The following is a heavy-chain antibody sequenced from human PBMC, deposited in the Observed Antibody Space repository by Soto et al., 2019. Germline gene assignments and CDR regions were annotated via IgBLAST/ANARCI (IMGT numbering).Heavy chain of an antibody. Sequence: PSETLSLTCAVYGGSFSGYYWSWIRQPPGKGLEWIGEINHSGSTNYNPSLKSRVTISVDTSKNQFSLKLSSVTAADTAVYYCARGPRLGYGDYDDYWSQGTLVTVSS. CDR1: GGSFSGYY. CDR3: ARGPRLGYGDYDDY. J-gene: IGHJ4*02. V-gene: IGHV4-34*01. D-gene: IGHD4-17*01. CDR2: INHSGST.